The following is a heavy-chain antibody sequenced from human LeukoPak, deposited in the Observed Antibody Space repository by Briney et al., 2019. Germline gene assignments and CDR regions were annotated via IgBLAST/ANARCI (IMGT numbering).Heavy chain of an antibody. V-gene: IGHV3-15*01. J-gene: IGHJ4*02. CDR3: TTVDAMVTLGGVVRDY. Sequence: TGGSLRLSCAASGFTFSNAWMSWVRQAPGKGLEWVGRIKSKSDGGTTDYAAPVKGRFTISRDDSKNTLYLQMNSLKTEDTAVYYRTTVDAMVTLGGVVRDYWGQGTLVTVSS. D-gene: IGHD3-16*01. CDR1: GFTFSNAW. CDR2: IKSKSDGGTT.